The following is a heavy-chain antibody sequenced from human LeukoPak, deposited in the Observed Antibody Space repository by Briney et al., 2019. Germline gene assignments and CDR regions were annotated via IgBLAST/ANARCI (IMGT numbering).Heavy chain of an antibody. CDR1: GITVSNYG. Sequence: GGSLRLSCAASGITVSNYGMTWVRQAPGRGLEWVSAFSATDGSAQYADSVRGRFSISRDNSKNSLYLQMNSLGDEDTAVYFCAKARVAAAGTGAFDVWGQGTMVTVSS. J-gene: IGHJ3*01. CDR2: FSATDGSA. CDR3: AKARVAAAGTGAFDV. V-gene: IGHV3-23*01. D-gene: IGHD6-13*01.